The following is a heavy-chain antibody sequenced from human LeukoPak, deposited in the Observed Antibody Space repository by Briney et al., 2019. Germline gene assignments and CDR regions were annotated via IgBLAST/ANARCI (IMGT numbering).Heavy chain of an antibody. J-gene: IGHJ4*02. CDR2: ISYDGSNK. CDR3: AKQRLGYSYGYVDDY. D-gene: IGHD5-18*01. V-gene: IGHV3-30*07. Sequence: GGSLRLSCAASGFTFSSYAMHWVRQAPGKGLEWVAVISYDGSNKYYADSVKGRFTISRDNSKNTLYLQMNSLRAEDTAVYYCAKQRLGYSYGYVDDYWGQGTLVTVSS. CDR1: GFTFSSYA.